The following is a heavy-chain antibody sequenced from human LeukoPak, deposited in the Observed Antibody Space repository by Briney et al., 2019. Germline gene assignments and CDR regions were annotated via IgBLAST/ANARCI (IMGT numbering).Heavy chain of an antibody. J-gene: IGHJ3*02. CDR3: ARGVQYCSSTSCSVDAFDI. CDR1: GGSISSGGYS. V-gene: IGHV4-30-4*07. CDR2: IYYSRST. D-gene: IGHD2-2*01. Sequence: SETLSLTCAVSGGSISSGGYSWSWIRQPPWKGLVWIGYIYYSRSTYYNPSLKSRVTISVDTSKNQFSLKLSSVTAADTAVYYCARGVQYCSSTSCSVDAFDIWGQGTMVTVSS.